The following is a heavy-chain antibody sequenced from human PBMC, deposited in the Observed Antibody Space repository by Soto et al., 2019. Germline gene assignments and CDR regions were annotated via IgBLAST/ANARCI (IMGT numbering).Heavy chain of an antibody. Sequence: MRLSCAASGFTFSSYGMHWVRQAPGKGLEWVAVISYDGSNKYYADSVKGRFTISRDNSKNTLYLQMNSLRAEDTAVYYCAKDSLYSGYVLYYYGMDVWGQGPTVTVSS. CDR3: AKDSLYSGYVLYYYGMDV. D-gene: IGHD5-12*01. CDR2: ISYDGSNK. V-gene: IGHV3-30*18. J-gene: IGHJ6*02. CDR1: GFTFSSYG.